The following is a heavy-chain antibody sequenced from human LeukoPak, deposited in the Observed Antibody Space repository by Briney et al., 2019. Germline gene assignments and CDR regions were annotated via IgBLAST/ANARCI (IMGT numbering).Heavy chain of an antibody. V-gene: IGHV3-7*03. D-gene: IGHD2-2*01. CDR3: VRWDLRYCSDPSCYIDLYGMDV. J-gene: IGHJ6*02. CDR2: IKRDGSEK. Sequence: GGSLRLSCAASGFTFSSFWMSWVRQAPGKGLEWVANIKRDGSEKQYVDSVKGRFSISRDNAKNSLYLQMNSLRVEDTAVYYCVRWDLRYCSDPSCYIDLYGMDVWGQGTTVTVSS. CDR1: GFTFSSFW.